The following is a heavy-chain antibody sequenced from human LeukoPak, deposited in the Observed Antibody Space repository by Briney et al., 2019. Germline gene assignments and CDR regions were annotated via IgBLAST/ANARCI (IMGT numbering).Heavy chain of an antibody. V-gene: IGHV3-48*04. J-gene: IGHJ3*02. Sequence: GGSLRLSCAASGFTFSRYSMNWVRQAPGKGLEWVSYISSSGSTIYYADSVKGRFTISRDNAKNSLYLQMNSLRAEDTAVYYCARDPPRIAAAGTKAFDIWGQGTMVTVSS. D-gene: IGHD6-13*01. CDR2: ISSSGSTI. CDR3: ARDPPRIAAAGTKAFDI. CDR1: GFTFSRYS.